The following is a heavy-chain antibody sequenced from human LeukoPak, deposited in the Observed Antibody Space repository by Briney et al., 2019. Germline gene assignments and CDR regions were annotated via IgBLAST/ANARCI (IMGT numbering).Heavy chain of an antibody. Sequence: GASVKVSCKASGYTFTGYYIHWLRQAPGQGLEWMGRINPNSNGTNYARQFQARVTMTRDPSINTAYMELNRLQSDDTAIYYCAREWSYYDSGHHALDYWGQGTLLTVSS. J-gene: IGHJ4*02. CDR1: GYTFTGYY. CDR3: AREWSYYDSGHHALDY. D-gene: IGHD3-22*01. CDR2: INPNSNGT. V-gene: IGHV1-2*06.